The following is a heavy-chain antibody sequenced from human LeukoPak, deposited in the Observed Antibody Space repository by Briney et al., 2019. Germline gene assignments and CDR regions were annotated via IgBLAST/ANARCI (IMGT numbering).Heavy chain of an antibody. CDR3: AKDGGSYYLLGIIDY. V-gene: IGHV3-23*01. J-gene: IGHJ4*02. Sequence: GGSLRLSCAASGFTFSSYGMSWVRQAPGKGLEWVSAISGSGGSTYYADSVKGRFTISRDNSKNTLYLQMNSLRAEDTAVYYCAKDGGSYYLLGIIDYWGQGTLVTVSS. CDR1: GFTFSSYG. CDR2: ISGSGGST. D-gene: IGHD1-26*01.